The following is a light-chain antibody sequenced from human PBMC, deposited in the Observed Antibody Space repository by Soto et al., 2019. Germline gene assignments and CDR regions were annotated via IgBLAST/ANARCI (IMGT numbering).Light chain of an antibody. V-gene: IGLV1-47*01. J-gene: IGLJ2*01. Sequence: QLVLTQSPSASGTPGQRVTISCFGIDSNIGTNYVYWYQQLPGTAPKLLIYRSDQRPSGVPDRLSGSKSDNSASLAISGLRSEDEADYYCAAWDDSLSGVIFGGGTQLTVL. CDR3: AAWDDSLSGVI. CDR1: DSNIGTNY. CDR2: RSD.